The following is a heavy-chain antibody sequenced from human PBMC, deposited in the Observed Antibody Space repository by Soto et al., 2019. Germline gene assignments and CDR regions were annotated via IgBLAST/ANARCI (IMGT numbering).Heavy chain of an antibody. V-gene: IGHV4-4*02. J-gene: IGHJ3*02. Sequence: QVQLQESGPGLVKPSGTLSLTCAVSGGSISSSNWWSWVRQPPGKGLEWIGEIYHSGSTNYNPSLKRRVTISVDKSKNQFSLKLSSVTAADTAVYYCARANLAAAASGGAFDIWGQGTMVTVSS. CDR2: IYHSGST. D-gene: IGHD6-13*01. CDR3: ARANLAAAASGGAFDI. CDR1: GGSISSSNW.